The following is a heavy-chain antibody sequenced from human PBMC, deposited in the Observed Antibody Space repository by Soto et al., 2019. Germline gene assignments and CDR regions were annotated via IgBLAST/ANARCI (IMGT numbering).Heavy chain of an antibody. J-gene: IGHJ3*02. V-gene: IGHV4-30-4*01. D-gene: IGHD3-3*01. Sequence: PSETLSLTCTVSGGSISSGDYYWSWIRQPPGKGLEWIGYIYYSGITYYNPSLKSRVTISVDTSKNQFSLKLSSVTAADTAVYYCARDRTIFGVVTRLDAFDIWGQGTMVTVSS. CDR3: ARDRTIFGVVTRLDAFDI. CDR1: GGSISSGDYY. CDR2: IYYSGIT.